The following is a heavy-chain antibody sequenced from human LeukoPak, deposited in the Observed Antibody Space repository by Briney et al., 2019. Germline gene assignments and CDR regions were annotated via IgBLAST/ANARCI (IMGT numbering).Heavy chain of an antibody. Sequence: GRSLRLSCAASGFTFDDYAMHWVRQAPGKGLEWVSGISWNSGSIGYADSVKGRFTISRDNSKNTLYLQMNSLRAEDTAVYYCARRYCSGDSCYVDYWGQGTLVTVSS. CDR2: ISWNSGSI. CDR3: ARRYCSGDSCYVDY. V-gene: IGHV3-9*01. J-gene: IGHJ4*02. D-gene: IGHD2-15*01. CDR1: GFTFDDYA.